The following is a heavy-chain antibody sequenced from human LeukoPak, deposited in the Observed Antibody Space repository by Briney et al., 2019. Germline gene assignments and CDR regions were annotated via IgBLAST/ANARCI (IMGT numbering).Heavy chain of an antibody. CDR3: AKGRCSGVGCDSFHS. Sequence: GGSLRLSCVASGLRFRSYAMNWVRQAPGKGLECISTISDDSSFTYYADSVKGRSAISRDDSKNTLYLQMNNLKVEDAAVYYCAKGRCSGVGCDSFHSWGQGALVTVSS. D-gene: IGHD2-15*01. CDR2: ISDDSSFT. V-gene: IGHV3-23*01. CDR1: GLRFRSYA. J-gene: IGHJ4*02.